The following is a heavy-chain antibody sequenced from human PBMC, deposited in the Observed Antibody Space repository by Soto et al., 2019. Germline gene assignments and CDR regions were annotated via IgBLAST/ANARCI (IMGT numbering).Heavy chain of an antibody. CDR1: GGSISSSSYY. J-gene: IGHJ4*02. CDR3: ASPYVWGSYRHRHPFDY. Sequence: PSETLSLTCTVSGGSISSSSYYWSWIRPPLGKGLEWIGEINHSGSTNYNPSLKSRVTISVDTSKNQVSLKLSSVTAADTAVYYCASPYVWGSYRHRHPFDYWGQGTLVTVSS. V-gene: IGHV4-39*01. D-gene: IGHD3-16*02. CDR2: INHSGST.